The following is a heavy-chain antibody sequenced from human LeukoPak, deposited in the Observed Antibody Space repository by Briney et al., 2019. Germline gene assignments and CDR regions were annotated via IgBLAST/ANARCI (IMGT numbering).Heavy chain of an antibody. D-gene: IGHD3-10*01. CDR2: INHSGST. Sequence: PSETLSLTCAVSGGSISSSDWWSWVRQPPGKGLEWIGEINHSGSTNYNPSLKSRVTISVDTSKNQFSLKLSSVTAADTAVYYCARGGSGSYYNGFDPWGQGTLVTVSS. J-gene: IGHJ5*02. CDR1: GGSISSSDW. V-gene: IGHV4-4*02. CDR3: ARGGSGSYYNGFDP.